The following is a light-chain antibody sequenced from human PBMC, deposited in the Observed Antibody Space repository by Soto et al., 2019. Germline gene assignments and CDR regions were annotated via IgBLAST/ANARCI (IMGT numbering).Light chain of an antibody. Sequence: ENVLTQSPVTLSLSLGERATLSCRASQSVNSGSLAWYQQRPGQAPRLLIYGASSRATGIPDRFSGSGTGTDFTLTISRLEPEDFAVYYCQQYGNSPQTFGQGTKVDIK. CDR2: GAS. CDR3: QQYGNSPQT. V-gene: IGKV3-20*01. CDR1: QSVNSGS. J-gene: IGKJ1*01.